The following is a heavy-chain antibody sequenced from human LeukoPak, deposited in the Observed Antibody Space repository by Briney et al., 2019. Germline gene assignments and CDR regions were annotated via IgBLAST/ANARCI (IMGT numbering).Heavy chain of an antibody. D-gene: IGHD3-10*02. J-gene: IGHJ6*04. CDR3: AELGITMIGGV. Sequence: PGGSLRLSCAASGFTFSSKWMSWVRQAPGKGLERVGNIQPDGSEGYPVDSVKGRFTISRDNARNSLFLQMNSLRVEDTAVYYCAELGITMIGGVWGKGTTVTISS. CDR2: IQPDGSEG. CDR1: GFTFSSKW. V-gene: IGHV3-7*01.